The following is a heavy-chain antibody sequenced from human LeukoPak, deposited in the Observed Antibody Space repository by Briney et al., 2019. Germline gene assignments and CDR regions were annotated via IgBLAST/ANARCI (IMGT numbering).Heavy chain of an antibody. D-gene: IGHD6-13*01. CDR1: GFTFSSYA. CDR2: ISGSGGTK. CDR3: AKDVAAAGVYYFDY. J-gene: IGHJ4*02. V-gene: IGHV3-23*01. Sequence: GGSLRLSCAASGFTFSSYAMSWVRRAPGKGLEWISVISGSGGTKFYADSVKGRFTISRDNSKNTLYLQMNSLRAEDTAVYYCAKDVAAAGVYYFDYWGQGTLVTVSS.